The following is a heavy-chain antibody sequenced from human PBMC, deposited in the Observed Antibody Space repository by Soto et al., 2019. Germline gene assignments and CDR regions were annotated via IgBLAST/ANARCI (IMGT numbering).Heavy chain of an antibody. V-gene: IGHV3-73*01. J-gene: IGHJ6*03. Sequence: PGGSLRLSCAASGFTFSGSAMHWVRQASGKGLEWVGRIRSKANSYATAYAASVKGRFTISRDDSKNTAYLQMNSLKTEDTAVYYCTRWHFFREGYSNYDRLDYYYYMDVWGKGTTVTVSS. CDR1: GFTFSGSA. CDR3: TRWHFFREGYSNYDRLDYYYYMDV. CDR2: IRSKANSYAT. D-gene: IGHD4-4*01.